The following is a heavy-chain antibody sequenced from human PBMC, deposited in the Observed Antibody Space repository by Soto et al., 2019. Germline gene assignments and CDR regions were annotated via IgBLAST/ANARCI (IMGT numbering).Heavy chain of an antibody. D-gene: IGHD3-3*01. Sequence: EVQLVESGGGLVQPGRSLRLSCAASGFTFDDYAMHWVRQAPGKGLEWVSGISWNSGSIGYADSVKGRFTISRDNAKNSLYLQMTSLRYEDTALYYCAKGYDFWSGTIDYWGQGTLVTVSS. V-gene: IGHV3-9*01. CDR3: AKGYDFWSGTIDY. CDR2: ISWNSGSI. CDR1: GFTFDDYA. J-gene: IGHJ4*02.